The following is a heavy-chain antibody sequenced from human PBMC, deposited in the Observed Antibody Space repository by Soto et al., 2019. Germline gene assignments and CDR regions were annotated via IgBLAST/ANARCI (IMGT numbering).Heavy chain of an antibody. J-gene: IGHJ4*02. CDR2: VYYTGST. D-gene: IGHD3-16*01. V-gene: IGHV4-39*07. CDR3: ASRYGGCFDY. Sequence: SETLSLTCSVSGDSISSNSYYWIWIRQPPGKGLEWIGSVYYTGSTYYNASLKSRGIISVDTAKNQLSLKLSSVTAADTAVYYCASRYGGCFDYWGQGTLVTVSS. CDR1: GDSISSNSYY.